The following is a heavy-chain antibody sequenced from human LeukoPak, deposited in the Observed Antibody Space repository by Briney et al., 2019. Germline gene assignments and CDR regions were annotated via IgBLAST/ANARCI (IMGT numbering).Heavy chain of an antibody. CDR1: GASISNGGHY. J-gene: IGHJ4*02. V-gene: IGHV4-61*02. D-gene: IGHD2-2*01. CDR3: ARVRDVCSSTSCYLGEVDY. Sequence: SETLSLTCTVSGASISNGGHYYNWVRQSAGKGLEWIGRIYTSGSTNYNPSLKSRVTISVDTSKNQFSLKLSSVTAADTAVYYCARVRDVCSSTSCYLGEVDYWGQGTLVTVSS. CDR2: IYTSGST.